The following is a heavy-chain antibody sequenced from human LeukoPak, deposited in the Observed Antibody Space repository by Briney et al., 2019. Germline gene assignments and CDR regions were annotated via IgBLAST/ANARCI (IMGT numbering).Heavy chain of an antibody. Sequence: ASVKVSCKASGYTFTNYYIHWVRQAPGQGLEWMGIINPSGSSTSYAQKFQGRVTMTRDTSITTVYMELSRLTSDDTAVYYCARVASGNNYGSWFDPWGQGTLVTVSS. CDR1: GYTFTNYY. J-gene: IGHJ5*02. CDR3: ARVASGNNYGSWFDP. V-gene: IGHV1-46*01. CDR2: INPSGSST. D-gene: IGHD3-10*01.